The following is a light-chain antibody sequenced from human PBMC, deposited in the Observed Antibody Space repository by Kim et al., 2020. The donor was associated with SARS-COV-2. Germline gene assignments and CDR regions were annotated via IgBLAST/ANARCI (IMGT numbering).Light chain of an antibody. Sequence: LSPGERATLSCRASQSLSSNSLAWYQQKPGQAPRLLVYGASRRATGIPDRFSGSGSGTDFTLTISRLEPEDFAVYYCQQYASSPYTCGQGTKLET. CDR1: QSLSSNS. J-gene: IGKJ2*01. CDR2: GAS. CDR3: QQYASSPYT. V-gene: IGKV3-20*01.